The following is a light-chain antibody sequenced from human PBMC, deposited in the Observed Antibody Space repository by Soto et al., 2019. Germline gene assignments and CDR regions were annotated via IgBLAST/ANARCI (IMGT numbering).Light chain of an antibody. CDR1: SSNIGSNY. CDR2: RNN. V-gene: IGLV1-47*01. J-gene: IGLJ3*02. CDR3: AARDDSLSAWV. Sequence: QSVLTQPPSASGTPGQRVTISCSGSSSNIGSNYVYWYQQLPGTAPKLLIYRNNQRPSGVPDRFSGSKSGTSASLAISGLRSEDEAYYYCAARDDSLSAWVFGGGTQLTVL.